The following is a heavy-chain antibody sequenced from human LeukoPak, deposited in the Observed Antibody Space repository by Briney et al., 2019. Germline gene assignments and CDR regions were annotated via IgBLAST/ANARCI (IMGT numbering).Heavy chain of an antibody. Sequence: GGSLRLSXAASGFTFNTHWMHWVRQAPGKGLVWVSRINTEGSSTNYADSVKGRLTISRDNAKNTLYLQMNSLRAEDTAVYYCARSRLGELVYWGQGTLVTVSS. CDR1: GFTFNTHW. CDR3: ARSRLGELVY. V-gene: IGHV3-74*01. D-gene: IGHD3-16*01. J-gene: IGHJ4*02. CDR2: INTEGSST.